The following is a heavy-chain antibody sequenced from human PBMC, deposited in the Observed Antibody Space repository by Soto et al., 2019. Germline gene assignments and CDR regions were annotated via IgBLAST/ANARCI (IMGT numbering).Heavy chain of an antibody. CDR1: GFTFSSYG. CDR3: AKGQSSGSYYGPFDY. D-gene: IGHD3-10*01. J-gene: IGHJ4*02. V-gene: IGHV3-30*18. CDR2: ISYDGSNK. Sequence: GGSLRLSCAASGFTFSSYGMHWFRQAPGKGLEWVAVISYDGSNKYYADSVKGRFTISRDNSKNTLYLQMNSLRAEDTAVYYCAKGQSSGSYYGPFDYWGQGTLVTVSS.